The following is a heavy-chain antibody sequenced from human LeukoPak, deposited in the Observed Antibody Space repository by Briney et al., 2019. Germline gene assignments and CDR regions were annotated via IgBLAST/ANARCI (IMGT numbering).Heavy chain of an antibody. D-gene: IGHD3-10*01. J-gene: IGHJ4*02. CDR1: GYTFTVYY. CDR2: INPNSGGT. CDR3: ARVTMVRGVIIWAPILGY. Sequence: AASVKVSCKASGYTFTVYYMHWVRQAPGQGLEWMGWINPNSGGTNYAQKFQGRVTMTRDTSISTAYMELSRLRSDDTAMYYCARVTMVRGVIIWAPILGYWGQGTLVTVSS. V-gene: IGHV1-2*02.